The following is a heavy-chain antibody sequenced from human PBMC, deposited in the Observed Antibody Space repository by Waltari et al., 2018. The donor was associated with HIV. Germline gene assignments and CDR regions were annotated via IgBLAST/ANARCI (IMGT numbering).Heavy chain of an antibody. D-gene: IGHD3-9*01. J-gene: IGHJ6*02. CDR2: ISGSGGST. CDR3: AKNIFAAYYYSVDV. CDR1: GFSFSSYA. Sequence: EVQLLASGGGLVQPGGSLRLSCAASGFSFSSYAMPWARQAAGKGLEWVSVISGSGGSTYYADSVKGRFTISRDNSKNTLFVQLNSLRAEDTAVYYCAKNIFAAYYYSVDVWGQGTTVTVSS. V-gene: IGHV3-23*01.